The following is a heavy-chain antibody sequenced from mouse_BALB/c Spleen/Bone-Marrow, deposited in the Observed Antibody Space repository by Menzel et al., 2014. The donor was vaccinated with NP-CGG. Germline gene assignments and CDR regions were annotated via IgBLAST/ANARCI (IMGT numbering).Heavy chain of an antibody. CDR3: ARADGYYAWFAY. D-gene: IGHD2-3*01. CDR2: IYPANGDT. J-gene: IGHJ3*01. V-gene: IGHV14-3*02. Sequence: EVQLQQSGAELVKPGASVKLSCTASGFNIKDTYMHWVKQRPEQGLEWIGRIYPANGDTKYDPKFQGKATITAVTSSNTASLQLSSLTSEDTAVYYCARADGYYAWFAYWGQGTLVTVSA. CDR1: GFNIKDTY.